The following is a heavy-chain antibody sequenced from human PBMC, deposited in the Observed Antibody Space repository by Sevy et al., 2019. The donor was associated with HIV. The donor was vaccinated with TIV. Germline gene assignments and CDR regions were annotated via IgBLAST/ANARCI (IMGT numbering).Heavy chain of an antibody. Sequence: SETLSLTYTVSGGSISSSSYFWGWIRQPPGKGLEWIGSIYYSGSTSYNPSLKSRVTISVDTSKNQFSMKMSSVTAADTAVYYCARLGSVVVVPAAMKEGELDVWGQGTTVTVSS. CDR1: GGSISSSSYF. CDR3: ARLGSVVVVPAAMKEGELDV. J-gene: IGHJ6*02. D-gene: IGHD2-2*01. V-gene: IGHV4-39*01. CDR2: IYYSGST.